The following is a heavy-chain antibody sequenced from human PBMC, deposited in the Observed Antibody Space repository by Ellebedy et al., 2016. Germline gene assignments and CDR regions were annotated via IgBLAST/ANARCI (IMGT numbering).Heavy chain of an antibody. CDR3: AKTSGWGYGEN. CDR2: VNTFSGNT. CDR1: GYTFTTFS. D-gene: IGHD3-10*01. V-gene: IGHV1-18*04. Sequence: ASVTVSCXASGYTFTTFSITWVRQVPGQGLEWMGFVNTFSGNTKFAQKFQGRVSMTTDSSTHTAYMDLRRLRSDDTAMYYCAKTSGWGYGENWGQGTLVTVSS. J-gene: IGHJ4*02.